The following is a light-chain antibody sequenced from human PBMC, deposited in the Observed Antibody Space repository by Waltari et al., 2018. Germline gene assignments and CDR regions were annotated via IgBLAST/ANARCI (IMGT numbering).Light chain of an antibody. Sequence: EIVMTQSPATLSVSPGERATLPCRASQSVGNNLAWYQQKRGQAPRLLIYGASTRTTGIPARFSGSGSGTEFTLTISSLQSEDFAVYFCQQYNNWPPVTFGQGTKLEIK. CDR1: QSVGNN. CDR2: GAS. J-gene: IGKJ2*01. V-gene: IGKV3-15*01. CDR3: QQYNNWPPVT.